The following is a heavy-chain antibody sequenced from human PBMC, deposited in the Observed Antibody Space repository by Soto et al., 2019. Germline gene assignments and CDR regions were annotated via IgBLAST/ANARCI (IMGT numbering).Heavy chain of an antibody. V-gene: IGHV5-51*01. CDR2: IYPGDSDT. D-gene: IGHD5-12*01. J-gene: IGHJ6*02. CDR1: GDRFTSYW. CDR3: ARRSTIRIGQTYYYYKGMDV. Sequence: GESLKISCKGFGDRFTSYWIGWVRQMPGKGLEWMGIIYPGDSDTTYSPSFQGQVTISADKSISTAYLQWSSLKASDTAIYYCARRSTIRIGQTYYYYKGMDVWGQGTTVTVSS.